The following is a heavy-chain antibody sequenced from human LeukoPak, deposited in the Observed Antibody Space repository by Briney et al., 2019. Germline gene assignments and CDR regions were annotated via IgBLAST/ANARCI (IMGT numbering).Heavy chain of an antibody. CDR3: ARDSGDGYIY. D-gene: IGHD5-24*01. CDR1: GNTFSSYT. J-gene: IGHJ4*02. Sequence: SVKVSCRASGNTFSSYTITWVRQAPGQGLEWMGRIIPILGVANYAQKFQGRVTITADKSTTTDYMELSSLRSEDTAVYYCARDSGDGYIYWGQGTLVTVSS. V-gene: IGHV1-69*04. CDR2: IIPILGVA.